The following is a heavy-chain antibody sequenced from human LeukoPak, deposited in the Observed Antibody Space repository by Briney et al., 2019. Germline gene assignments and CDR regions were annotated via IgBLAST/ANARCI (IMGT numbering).Heavy chain of an antibody. Sequence: SETLSLTCTVSGGSISSYYWSWIRQPPGKGLEWIGYIYYSGSTNYNPSLKSRVTISVDTSKNQLSLKLSSVTAADTAVYYCARDHQYSGSYSAAFDIWGQGTMVTVSS. CDR2: IYYSGST. J-gene: IGHJ3*02. CDR1: GGSISSYY. CDR3: ARDHQYSGSYSAAFDI. D-gene: IGHD1-26*01. V-gene: IGHV4-59*01.